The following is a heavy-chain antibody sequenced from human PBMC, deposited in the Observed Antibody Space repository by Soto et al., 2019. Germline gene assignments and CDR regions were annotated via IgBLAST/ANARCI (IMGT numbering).Heavy chain of an antibody. CDR3: ARDQTDSGGYSDS. V-gene: IGHV3-33*01. D-gene: IGHD3-22*01. Sequence: GGSLRLSCEAPGSNFSSYGIHWVRQAPGKGLEWVAIIWNDGSNEYYADSVKGRFTISRDNSKNTVYLQVSKLRAEDTAVYFCARDQTDSGGYSDSWGQGTLVTVSS. CDR1: GSNFSSYG. CDR2: IWNDGSNE. J-gene: IGHJ4*02.